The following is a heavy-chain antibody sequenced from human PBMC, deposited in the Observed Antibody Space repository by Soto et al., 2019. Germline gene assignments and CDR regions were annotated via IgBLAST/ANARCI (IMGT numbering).Heavy chain of an antibody. D-gene: IGHD3-9*01. CDR2: IDPTDSYI. J-gene: IGHJ3*02. V-gene: IGHV5-10-1*01. CDR1: GYSFTNYW. Sequence: GESLKISCQGSGYSFTNYWITWVRQMPGKGLEWMGRIDPTDSYISHSPSFEGHVTISTDKSISTAYLQWSSLKTSDTAMYYCARLLDLNAFDIWGQGTMVTVSS. CDR3: ARLLDLNAFDI.